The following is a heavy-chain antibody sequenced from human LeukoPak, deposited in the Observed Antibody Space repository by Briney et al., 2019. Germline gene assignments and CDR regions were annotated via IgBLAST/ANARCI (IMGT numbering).Heavy chain of an antibody. CDR2: IWFDGSNK. J-gene: IGHJ4*02. D-gene: IGHD1/OR15-1a*01. CDR3: ARKNSAFFDY. Sequence: GGSLRLSCAASGFTFSSYGMHWVRQAPGVGLEWVAVIWFDGSNKYYADSVKGRFTISRDNSKNTLYLQMNSLRAEDTAVCYCARKNSAFFDYWGQGTLVTVSS. CDR1: GFTFSSYG. V-gene: IGHV3-33*01.